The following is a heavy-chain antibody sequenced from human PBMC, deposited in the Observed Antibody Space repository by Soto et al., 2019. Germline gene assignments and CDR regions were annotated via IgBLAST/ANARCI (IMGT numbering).Heavy chain of an antibody. D-gene: IGHD3-10*01. CDR3: ARGLFTGSPYSGGWYYFDS. Sequence: QVQIHQWGAGVLKPSETLSLTCAVNGGSFSGYIWPWIRQTPGKGLQWIGQINHSGSAVYNPSLKTRVTISIMSNNQSFLEMSSGTAADTAVYYCARGLFTGSPYSGGWYYFDSWGQGATVTVSS. CDR1: GGSFSGYI. CDR2: INHSGSA. V-gene: IGHV4-34*01. J-gene: IGHJ4*02.